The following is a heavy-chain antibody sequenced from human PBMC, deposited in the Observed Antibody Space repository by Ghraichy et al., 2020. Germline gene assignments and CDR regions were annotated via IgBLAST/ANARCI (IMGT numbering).Heavy chain of an antibody. J-gene: IGHJ4*02. V-gene: IGHV4-31*03. Sequence: SETLSLTCTVSGGSISSGGYYWSWIRQHPGKGLEWIGYIYYSGSTYYNPSLKSRVTISVDTFKNQFSLKLSSVTAADTAVYYCARSPGAIDWFGELPGAGFDYWGQGTLVTVSS. D-gene: IGHD3-10*01. CDR2: IYYSGST. CDR3: ARSPGAIDWFGELPGAGFDY. CDR1: GGSISSGGYY.